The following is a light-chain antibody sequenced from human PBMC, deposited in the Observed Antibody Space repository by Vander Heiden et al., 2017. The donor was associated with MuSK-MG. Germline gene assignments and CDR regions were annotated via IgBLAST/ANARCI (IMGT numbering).Light chain of an antibody. V-gene: IGKV1-8*01. CDR3: QQDDSYPRT. J-gene: IGKJ1*01. CDR1: QGISSY. CDR2: GTS. Sequence: AIRMTQSPSSFSASTVDRVTITCRASQGISSYLAWYQQKPGKAPKLLIYGTSTLQSGVQSRFSGSGSGTDFTLTISCLQSEDFATYYCQQDDSYPRTFGQGTKVEIK.